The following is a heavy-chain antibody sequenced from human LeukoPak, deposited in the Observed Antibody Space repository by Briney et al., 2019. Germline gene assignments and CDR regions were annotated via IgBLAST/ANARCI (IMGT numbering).Heavy chain of an antibody. CDR1: GFTFSSYA. CDR2: ITGSGGST. J-gene: IGHJ6*04. V-gene: IGHV3-23*01. CDR3: AELGITMIGGV. D-gene: IGHD3-10*02. Sequence: GGSLRLSCAASGFTFSSYAMSWVRQAPGKGLEWVSAITGSGGSTYYADSVKGRFTISRDKAKNSLYLQMNSLRAEDTAVYYCAELGITMIGGVWGKGTTVTISS.